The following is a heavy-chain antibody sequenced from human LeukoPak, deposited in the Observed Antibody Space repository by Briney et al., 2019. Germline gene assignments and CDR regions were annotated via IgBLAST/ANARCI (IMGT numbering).Heavy chain of an antibody. CDR1: GLTFSNYA. CDR2: ISGNGGST. J-gene: IGHJ5*02. V-gene: IGHV3-23*01. Sequence: GGSLRLSCAASGLTFSNYAMTWVRQAPGKGLEWVSTISGNGGSTYYADSVKGRFTISRDNSKNTLYLQMNSLRAEDTAVYYCAKGGHFSSFDPWGQGTLVTVSS. D-gene: IGHD3-3*02. CDR3: AKGGHFSSFDP.